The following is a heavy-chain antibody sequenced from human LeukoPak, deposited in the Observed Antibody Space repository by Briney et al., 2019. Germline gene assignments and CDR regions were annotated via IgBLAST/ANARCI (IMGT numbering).Heavy chain of an antibody. Sequence: GGSLRLSCAASGFTFSSYWMSWVRQAPGRGLEWVSTISDTGSNTHYADSVRGRFTISRDNSKNTLSLQMNSLRVEDTALYYCAKDLPVDLWGQGTMVTVSS. J-gene: IGHJ3*01. CDR3: AKDLPVDL. V-gene: IGHV3-23*01. CDR2: ISDTGSNT. CDR1: GFTFSSYW.